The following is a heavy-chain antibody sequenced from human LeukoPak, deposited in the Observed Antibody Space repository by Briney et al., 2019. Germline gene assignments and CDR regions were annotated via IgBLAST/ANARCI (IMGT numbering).Heavy chain of an antibody. CDR2: ISSSGRTI. CDR3: ARASSWSAFDI. J-gene: IGHJ3*02. V-gene: IGHV3-11*04. D-gene: IGHD6-13*01. Sequence: GGSLRLSCAASGFTFSDYYMNWIRRAPGKGLEWVSYISSSGRTIYYADSVKGRFTISRDNTKNSLYLQMNGLRAEDTAVYYCARASSWSAFDIWGQGTMVTVSS. CDR1: GFTFSDYY.